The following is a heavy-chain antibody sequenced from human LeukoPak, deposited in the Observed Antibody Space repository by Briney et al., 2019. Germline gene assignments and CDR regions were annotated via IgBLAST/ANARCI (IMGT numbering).Heavy chain of an antibody. CDR2: IYYSGST. D-gene: IGHD4-23*01. J-gene: IGHJ4*02. V-gene: IGHV4-31*03. Sequence: PSETLSLTCTVSGGSISSGGYYWSWIRQHPGKGLEWIGYIYYSGSTYYNPSLKSRVTISVDTSKNQFSLKLSSVTAADTAVYYCARGAVVLYCFDYWGQGTLVTVSS. CDR1: GGSISSGGYY. CDR3: ARGAVVLYCFDY.